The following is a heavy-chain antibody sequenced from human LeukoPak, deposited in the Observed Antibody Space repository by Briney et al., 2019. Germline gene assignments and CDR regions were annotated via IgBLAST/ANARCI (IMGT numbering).Heavy chain of an antibody. J-gene: IGHJ4*02. CDR1: GITFSTYN. CDR2: ITSDINTI. V-gene: IGHV3-48*04. Sequence: GGSLRLSCAASGITFSTYNMNWVRQAPGKGLEWLAYITSDINTIYYADSVQGRFTISRDNAKNSLYLQMNSLRAEDTAVYYCARDVDIVATIPPRGFDYWGQGTLVTVSS. CDR3: ARDVDIVATIPPRGFDY. D-gene: IGHD5-12*01.